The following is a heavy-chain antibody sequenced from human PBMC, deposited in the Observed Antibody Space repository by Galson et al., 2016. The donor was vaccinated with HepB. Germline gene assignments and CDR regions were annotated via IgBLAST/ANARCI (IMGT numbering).Heavy chain of an antibody. CDR1: EGTFSNYA. CDR2: IIPIFGTA. Sequence: SVKVSCKASEGTFSNYAISWVRQAPGQGLEWMGGIIPIFGTAHYAQKFQGSVTITADDSTTTAYMDLSSLRSEDTAVYYCATLRGYSGYDYEATYFDYWGQGTLVTVSS. D-gene: IGHD5-12*01. J-gene: IGHJ4*02. V-gene: IGHV1-69*13. CDR3: ATLRGYSGYDYEATYFDY.